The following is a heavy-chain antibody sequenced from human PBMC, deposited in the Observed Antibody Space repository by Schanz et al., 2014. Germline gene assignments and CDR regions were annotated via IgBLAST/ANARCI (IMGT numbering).Heavy chain of an antibody. CDR1: GYTFISYG. V-gene: IGHV3-33*01. Sequence: QVQLVQSGAEVKKPGASVKVSCKASGYTFISYGMHWVRQAPGKGLEWVAIIWYDGSNKYYADSVKGRFTISRDNSKNTLFLQMSSLRAEDTAVYYCARDGDFDYWGQGTLVTVSS. CDR3: ARDGDFDY. CDR2: IWYDGSNK. J-gene: IGHJ4*02.